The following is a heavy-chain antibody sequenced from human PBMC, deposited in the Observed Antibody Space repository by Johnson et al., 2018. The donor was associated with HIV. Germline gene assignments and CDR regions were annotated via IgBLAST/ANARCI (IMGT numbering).Heavy chain of an antibody. CDR2: INWTGGTK. V-gene: IGHV3-20*04. CDR3: ARALYFYDSTSPLESEAFDI. Sequence: VQLVESGGGVVRPGGSLRLSCAVSGFTFNDHGMSWVRQAPGKGLEWVSGINWTGGTKDYADSVKGRFTISRDNAKNSLYLQMNSLRAEDTALYYCARALYFYDSTSPLESEAFDIWGQGTMVTVSS. CDR1: GFTFNDHG. D-gene: IGHD3-22*01. J-gene: IGHJ3*02.